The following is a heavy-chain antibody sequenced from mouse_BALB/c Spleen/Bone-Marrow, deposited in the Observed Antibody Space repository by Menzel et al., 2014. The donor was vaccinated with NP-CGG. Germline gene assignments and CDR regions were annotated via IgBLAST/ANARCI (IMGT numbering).Heavy chain of an antibody. CDR3: ARHGITRLLDY. CDR1: GFTFSSYA. J-gene: IGHJ2*01. Sequence: DVKLVESGGGLVKPGGSLKLSCAASGFTFSSYAMSWVRQTPEKRLEWVATISSGGSYTYYPDSVKGRFTISRDNAKNTLYLRMSSLRSEDTAMYYCARHGITRLLDYRGQGTTLTVSS. CDR2: ISSGGSYT. V-gene: IGHV5-9-3*01. D-gene: IGHD2-4*01.